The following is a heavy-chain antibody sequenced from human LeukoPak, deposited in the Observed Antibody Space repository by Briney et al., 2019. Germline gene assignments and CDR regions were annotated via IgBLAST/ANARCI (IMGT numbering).Heavy chain of an antibody. CDR3: ARDWGYQLLGFDAFDI. CDR1: GYTFTGYY. D-gene: IGHD2-2*01. V-gene: IGHV1-2*02. Sequence: ASVKVSCKASGYTFTGYYMHWVRPAPGQGLEWMGWINPNSGGTNYAQKFQGRVTMTRDTSISTAYMELSRLRSDDTAVYYCARDWGYQLLGFDAFDIWGQGTMVTVSS. CDR2: INPNSGGT. J-gene: IGHJ3*02.